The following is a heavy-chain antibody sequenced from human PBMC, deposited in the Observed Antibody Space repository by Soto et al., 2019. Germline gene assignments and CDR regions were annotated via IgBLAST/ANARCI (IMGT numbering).Heavy chain of an antibody. J-gene: IGHJ4*02. D-gene: IGHD5-18*01. CDR3: ARELGYWVDTASKEPFDY. CDR2: IKQDGSEK. V-gene: IGHV3-7*03. CDR1: GFTFSSYW. Sequence: EVQLVESGGGLVQPGGSLRLSCAASGFTFSSYWMSWVRQAPGKGLEWVANIKQDGSEKYYVDSVKGRFTISRDNAKNSLYLQMNSLRAEDTAVYYCARELGYWVDTASKEPFDYWGQGTLVTVSS.